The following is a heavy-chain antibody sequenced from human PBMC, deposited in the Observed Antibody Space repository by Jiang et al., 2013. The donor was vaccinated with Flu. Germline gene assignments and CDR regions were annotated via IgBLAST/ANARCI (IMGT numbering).Heavy chain of an antibody. J-gene: IGHJ4*02. CDR2: IYYSGST. CDR3: AREGCKGPYCSGGSGFDY. D-gene: IGHD2-15*01. Sequence: GPGLVKPSQTLSLTCTVSGGSISSGGYYWSWIRQHPGKGLEWIGYIYYSGSTYYNPSLKSRVTISVDTSKNQFSLKLSSVTAADTAVYYCAREGCKGPYCSGGSGFDYWGQGTLVTVSS. CDR1: GGSISSGGYY. V-gene: IGHV4-31*03.